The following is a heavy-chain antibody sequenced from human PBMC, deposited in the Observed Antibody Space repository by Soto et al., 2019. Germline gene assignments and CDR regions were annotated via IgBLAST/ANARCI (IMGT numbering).Heavy chain of an antibody. CDR1: GFTFSNSA. CDR2: IRSSGGHT. V-gene: IGHV3-23*01. D-gene: IGHD2-21*02. Sequence: TGGSLRLSCVASGFTFSNSAMSWVRHVPGKGLEWAAGIRSSGGHTNYADSVKGRFTISRDNSKDTLYLQMNSLRVEDMALYYCAKVQEFCGFNCYIVDSWGQGVLVTVSS. J-gene: IGHJ4*02. CDR3: AKVQEFCGFNCYIVDS.